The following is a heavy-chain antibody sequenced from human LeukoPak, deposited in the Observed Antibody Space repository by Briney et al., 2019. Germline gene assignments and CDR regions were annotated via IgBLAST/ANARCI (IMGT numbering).Heavy chain of an antibody. V-gene: IGHV4-39*07. CDR1: GGSINSSSYY. D-gene: IGHD3-16*01. CDR2: IYYSGDT. CDR3: ATPKGTLGFDF. J-gene: IGHJ4*02. Sequence: QPSETLSLTCTVSGGSINSSSYYWGWIRQPPGKGLEWIGNIYYSGDTYYNPSLKSRVTISVDTSKNQVSLRVHSVTAADTAVYYCATPKGTLGFDFWGQGTLVTVSS.